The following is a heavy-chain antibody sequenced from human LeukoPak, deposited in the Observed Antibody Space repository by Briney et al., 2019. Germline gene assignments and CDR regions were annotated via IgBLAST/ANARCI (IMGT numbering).Heavy chain of an antibody. CDR1: GYTFTGYY. J-gene: IGHJ4*02. Sequence: ASVKVSCKASGYTFTGYYMHWVRQAPGQGLEWMGWINPNSGDTKYAQKFQGRVTMTRDTSINTAYMELSRLRSDDTAAYYCASSWSGSPGTVDYWGQGTLVTVSS. CDR2: INPNSGDT. V-gene: IGHV1-2*02. D-gene: IGHD1-26*01. CDR3: ASSWSGSPGTVDY.